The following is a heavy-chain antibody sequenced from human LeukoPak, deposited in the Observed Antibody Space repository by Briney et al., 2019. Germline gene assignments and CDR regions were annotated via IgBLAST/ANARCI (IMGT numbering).Heavy chain of an antibody. Sequence: SETLSLTCAVSGGSISSSNWWSWVRQPPGKGLEWIGEIFHGGSTNYNPSLMSRVTVSVDTSKNQFSLKLSSVTAADTAVYYCARTPYQLLWFDAFDIWGQGTMVTVSS. CDR2: IFHGGST. CDR1: GGSISSSNW. J-gene: IGHJ3*02. CDR3: ARTPYQLLWFDAFDI. V-gene: IGHV4-4*02. D-gene: IGHD2-2*01.